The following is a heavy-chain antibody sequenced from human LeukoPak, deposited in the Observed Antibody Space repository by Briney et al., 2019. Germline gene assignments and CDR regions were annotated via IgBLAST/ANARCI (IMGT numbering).Heavy chain of an antibody. J-gene: IGHJ4*02. CDR3: ARDLYGDYGSGDY. Sequence: GGSLRLSCAASGFTFSSYAMHWVRQAPGKGLEWVAVISYDGSNKYYADSVKGRFTISRDNSKNTLYLQMNSLRAEDTAVYCCARDLYGDYGSGDYWGQGTLVTVSS. V-gene: IGHV3-30-3*01. CDR2: ISYDGSNK. CDR1: GFTFSSYA. D-gene: IGHD4-17*01.